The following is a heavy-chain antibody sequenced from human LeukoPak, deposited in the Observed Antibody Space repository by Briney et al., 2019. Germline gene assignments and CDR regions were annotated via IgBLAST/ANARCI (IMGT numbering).Heavy chain of an antibody. D-gene: IGHD3-3*01. CDR1: GGSVSSGSYY. Sequence: KPSETLSLTCTVSGGSVSSGSYYWSWIRQPPGKGLEWIGDIYYSGSTNYNPSLKSRVTISVDTSKNQFSLKLSSVTAADTAVYYCARGWMYYDFWSGYSTAYGMDVWGQGTTVTVSS. V-gene: IGHV4-61*01. CDR3: ARGWMYYDFWSGYSTAYGMDV. J-gene: IGHJ6*02. CDR2: IYYSGST.